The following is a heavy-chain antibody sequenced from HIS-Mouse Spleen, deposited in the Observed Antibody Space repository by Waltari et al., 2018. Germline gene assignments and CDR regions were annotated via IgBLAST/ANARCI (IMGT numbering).Heavy chain of an antibody. Sequence: QLQLQESGPGLVKPSETLSLTCTVSGGSISSRSYYWGWIRQPPGTGLEWIGSIYYSGSTYYHPSVKSRVTISVDTSKNQFSLKLSSVTAADTAVYYCAREIPYSSSWYDWYFDLWGRGTLVTVSS. CDR1: GGSISSRSYY. CDR3: AREIPYSSSWYDWYFDL. CDR2: IYYSGST. V-gene: IGHV4-39*07. D-gene: IGHD6-13*01. J-gene: IGHJ2*01.